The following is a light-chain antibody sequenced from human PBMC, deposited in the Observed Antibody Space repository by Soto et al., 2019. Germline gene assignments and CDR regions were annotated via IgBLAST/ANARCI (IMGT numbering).Light chain of an antibody. V-gene: IGKV3-15*01. CDR2: DAS. Sequence: EIVMTQSPATLSVSPGERATLSCSASQSVSSNLAWYQQKPGQAPRLLIYDASTRATGIPARFSGSGSGTEFTPTISSLQSEDDAVYYCQQYNNWPPSTFGQGTQLEIK. J-gene: IGKJ5*01. CDR1: QSVSSN. CDR3: QQYNNWPPST.